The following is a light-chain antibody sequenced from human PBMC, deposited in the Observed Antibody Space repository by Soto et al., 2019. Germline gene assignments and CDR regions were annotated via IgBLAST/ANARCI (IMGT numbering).Light chain of an antibody. J-gene: IGKJ3*01. Sequence: EILLTQSPGTLSLSPGERATLSCRASQRVSSSYLAWYQQKPGQAPRLLIYGASSRATGIPDRFSGSGSGTDFSLTISRLEPEDFAVYYCQQYGSSTLFTLGPGTKVDIK. CDR3: QQYGSSTLFT. CDR1: QRVSSSY. V-gene: IGKV3-20*01. CDR2: GAS.